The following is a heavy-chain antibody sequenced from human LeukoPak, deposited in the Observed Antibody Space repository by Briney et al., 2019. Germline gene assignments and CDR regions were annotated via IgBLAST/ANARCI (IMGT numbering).Heavy chain of an antibody. CDR2: ISWNSGSI. J-gene: IGHJ4*02. CDR1: GLTFDDYA. D-gene: IGHD5-12*01. CDR3: ARRGWYSGYHFDY. V-gene: IGHV3-9*01. Sequence: GRSLRLSCAASGLTFDDYAMHWVRQAPGKGLEWVSGISWNSGSIGYADSVKGRFTISRDNAKNSLYLQMNSLRAEDTALYYCARRGWYSGYHFDYWGQGTLVTVSS.